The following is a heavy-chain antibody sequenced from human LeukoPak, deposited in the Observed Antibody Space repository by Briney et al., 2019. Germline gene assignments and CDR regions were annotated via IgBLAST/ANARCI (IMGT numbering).Heavy chain of an antibody. CDR1: GYIFTSHY. D-gene: IGHD2/OR15-2a*01. V-gene: IGHV1-46*01. CDR2: VYVGDGRT. Sequence: GASVSVSCKASGYIFTSHYIHWVRLAPGQGLQWMGIVYVGDGRTRYAQEFQGRVTMTWDTSTSTVYKDLSSLKTEDTAVYYCAREMPATFYFDFWGQGTVVTVSS. CDR3: AREMPATFYFDF. J-gene: IGHJ4*02.